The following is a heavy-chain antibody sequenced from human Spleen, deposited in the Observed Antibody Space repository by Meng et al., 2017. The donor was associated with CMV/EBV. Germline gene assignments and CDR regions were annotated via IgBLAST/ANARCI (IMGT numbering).Heavy chain of an antibody. Sequence: GESLKISCAASGFTLNNYWMTWVRQAPGKGLEWVANIKPDGSEEYYVESVRGRFTISRDNAKNSLSLQMNSLRAEDTALYYCAKDMGYCSSTSCYTGDYWGQGTLVTVSS. D-gene: IGHD2-2*02. J-gene: IGHJ4*02. CDR3: AKDMGYCSSTSCYTGDY. CDR1: GFTLNNYW. CDR2: IKPDGSEE. V-gene: IGHV3-7*03.